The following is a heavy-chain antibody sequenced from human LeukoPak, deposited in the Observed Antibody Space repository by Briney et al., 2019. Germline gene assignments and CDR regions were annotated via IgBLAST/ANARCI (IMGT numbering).Heavy chain of an antibody. CDR1: GFTFSSYW. CDR3: ARDPYSSGWPSYYYYGMDV. J-gene: IGHJ6*02. Sequence: PGRSLRLSCAAPGFTFSSYWMSWVRQAPGKGLEWVANIKQDGSEKYYVDSVKGRFTISRDNAKNSLYLQMNSLRAEDTAVYYCARDPYSSGWPSYYYYGMDVWGQGTTVTVSS. V-gene: IGHV3-7*01. D-gene: IGHD6-19*01. CDR2: IKQDGSEK.